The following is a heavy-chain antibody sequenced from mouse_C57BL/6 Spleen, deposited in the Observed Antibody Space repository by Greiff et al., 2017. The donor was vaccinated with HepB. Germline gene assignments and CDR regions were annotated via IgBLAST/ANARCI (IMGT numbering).Heavy chain of an antibody. CDR3: ARYYDYDVWYFDV. Sequence: VQLQQSGPELVKPGASVKLSCKASGYTFTSYDINWVKQRPGQGLEWIGWIYPRDGSTKYNEKFKGKATLTVDTSSSTAYMELHSLTSEDSAVYFCARYYDYDVWYFDVWGTGTTVTVSS. J-gene: IGHJ1*03. CDR1: GYTFTSYD. CDR2: IYPRDGST. D-gene: IGHD2-4*01. V-gene: IGHV1-85*01.